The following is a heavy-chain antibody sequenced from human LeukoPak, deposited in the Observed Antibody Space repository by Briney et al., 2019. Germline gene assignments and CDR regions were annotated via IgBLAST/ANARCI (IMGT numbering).Heavy chain of an antibody. Sequence: ASVKVSCKASGYTFTGYYMHWVRQAPGQGLEWMGWINPNSGGTNYAQKFQGRVTMTRDTSISTAYMELSRLRSDDTAVYYCARATYYDFWSGYSYWGQGTMVTVSS. CDR3: ARATYYDFWSGYSY. CDR1: GYTFTGYY. V-gene: IGHV1-2*02. D-gene: IGHD3-3*01. J-gene: IGHJ3*01. CDR2: INPNSGGT.